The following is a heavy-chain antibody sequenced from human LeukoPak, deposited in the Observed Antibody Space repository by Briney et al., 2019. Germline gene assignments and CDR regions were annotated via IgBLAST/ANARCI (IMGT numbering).Heavy chain of an antibody. Sequence: PSETLSLTCTVSGGSISSYYWSWIRQPPGKGPEWIGYIYYSGSTNYNPSLKSRVTISVDTSKNQFSLQLRSVAAADTAVYYCVRARDMAFDFWGQGTMVTVSS. D-gene: IGHD2-21*02. CDR3: VRARDMAFDF. V-gene: IGHV4-59*01. J-gene: IGHJ3*01. CDR1: GGSISSYY. CDR2: IYYSGST.